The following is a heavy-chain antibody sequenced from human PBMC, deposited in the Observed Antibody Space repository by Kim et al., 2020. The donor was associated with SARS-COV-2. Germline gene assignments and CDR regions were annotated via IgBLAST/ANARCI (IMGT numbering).Heavy chain of an antibody. CDR2: IGTAGDT. CDR3: ARGRYSSSRWGVRYGMDV. D-gene: IGHD6-13*01. V-gene: IGHV3-13*01. Sequence: GGSLRLSCAASGFTFSSYDMHWVRQATGKGLEWVSAIGTAGDTYYPGSVKGRFTISRENAKNSLYLQMNSLRAGDTAVYYCARGRYSSSRWGVRYGMDVWGQGTTVTVSS. J-gene: IGHJ6*02. CDR1: GFTFSSYD.